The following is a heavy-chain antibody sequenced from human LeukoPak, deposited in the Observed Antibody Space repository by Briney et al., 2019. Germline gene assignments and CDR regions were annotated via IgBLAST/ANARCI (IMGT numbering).Heavy chain of an antibody. CDR3: ARDSNPFRGVISKAY. Sequence: ASVKVSCKASGYTFTSYAMNWVRQAPGQGLEWMGWINTNTGNPTYAQGFTGRFVFSLDTSVSTAYLQIGSLKAEDTAVYYCARDSNPFRGVISKAYWGQGTLVTVSS. CDR2: INTNTGNP. D-gene: IGHD3-10*01. CDR1: GYTFTSYA. J-gene: IGHJ4*02. V-gene: IGHV7-4-1*01.